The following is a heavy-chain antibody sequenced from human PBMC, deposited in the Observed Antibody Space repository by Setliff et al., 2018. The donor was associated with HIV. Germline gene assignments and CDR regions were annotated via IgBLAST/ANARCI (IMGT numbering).Heavy chain of an antibody. D-gene: IGHD3-22*01. J-gene: IGHJ4*02. CDR3: ARFNALLGSSTYYDY. Sequence: TLSLTCAVSGYSISSGYYWAWIRQSPGKGLDWIGSIHHSGTTYYNPSLKSRVTISVDTTTNQVSLQVNSVTAVDTAVYYCARFNALLGSSTYYDYWGPGLLVTVSS. CDR1: GYSISSGYY. CDR2: IHHSGTT. V-gene: IGHV4-38-2*01.